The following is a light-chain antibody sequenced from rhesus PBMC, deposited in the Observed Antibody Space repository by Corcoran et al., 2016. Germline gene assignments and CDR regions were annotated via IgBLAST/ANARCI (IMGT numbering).Light chain of an antibody. V-gene: IGLV2-13*03. CDR1: SSDIGGYNH. Sequence: QAAPTQSPSVSGSPGQSVTISCTGSSSDIGGYNHVSWYQQYPGKAPKRMIYEVTKRPSGVSDRFSGSKSGNTTSLTIAGLQADDEADYYCSSYVSSDTYIFGSGTRLIVL. J-gene: IGLJ1*01. CDR3: SSYVSSDTYI. CDR2: EVT.